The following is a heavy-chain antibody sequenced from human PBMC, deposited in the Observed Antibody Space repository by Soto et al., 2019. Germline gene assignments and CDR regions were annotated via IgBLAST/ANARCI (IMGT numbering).Heavy chain of an antibody. Sequence: GGSLRLSCVASGFTVDDYAMHWVRQAPGKGLEWVSGISANGDTIDYADSVKGRFTISRDNAKNSLFLQMNSLRPEDTALYYCAKDMKWGGMTAIHYFDSWGQGTQVTVSS. V-gene: IGHV3-9*01. D-gene: IGHD2-21*02. CDR2: ISANGDTI. CDR1: GFTVDDYA. CDR3: AKDMKWGGMTAIHYFDS. J-gene: IGHJ4*02.